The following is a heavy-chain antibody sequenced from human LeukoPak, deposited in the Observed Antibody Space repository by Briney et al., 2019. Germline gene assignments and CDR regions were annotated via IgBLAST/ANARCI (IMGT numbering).Heavy chain of an antibody. Sequence: GGSLRLPCAASGFTFSSYAMHWVRQAPGKGLEYVSAISSNGGSTYYANSVKGRFTISRDNSKNTLYLQLGSLRAEDMAVYYCARGPRYSSSSYYFDYWGQGTMVTVCS. D-gene: IGHD6-6*01. J-gene: IGHJ4*02. V-gene: IGHV3-64*01. CDR2: ISSNGGST. CDR3: ARGPRYSSSSYYFDY. CDR1: GFTFSSYA.